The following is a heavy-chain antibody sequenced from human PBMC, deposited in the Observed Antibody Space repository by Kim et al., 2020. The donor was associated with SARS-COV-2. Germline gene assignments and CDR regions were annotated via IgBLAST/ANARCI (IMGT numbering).Heavy chain of an antibody. V-gene: IGHV4-59*08. J-gene: IGHJ4*02. D-gene: IGHD6-19*01. Sequence: PSLKSRVTISVDTSKNQFSLKLSSVTAADTAVYYCARLGGYSSGWDFFDYWGQGTLVTVSS. CDR3: ARLGGYSSGWDFFDY.